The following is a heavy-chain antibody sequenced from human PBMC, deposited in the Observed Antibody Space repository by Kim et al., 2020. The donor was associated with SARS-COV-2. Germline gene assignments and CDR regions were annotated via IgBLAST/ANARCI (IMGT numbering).Heavy chain of an antibody. J-gene: IGHJ4*02. CDR1: GGSISSSSYY. V-gene: IGHV4-39*01. CDR3: ARHRRDWLLLKPYYFDY. D-gene: IGHD3-22*01. Sequence: SETLSLTCTVSGGSISSSSYYWGWIRQPPGKGLEWIGSIYYSGSTYYNPSLKSRVTISVDTSKNQFSLKLSSVTAADTAVYYCARHRRDWLLLKPYYFDYWGQGTLVTVSS. CDR2: IYYSGST.